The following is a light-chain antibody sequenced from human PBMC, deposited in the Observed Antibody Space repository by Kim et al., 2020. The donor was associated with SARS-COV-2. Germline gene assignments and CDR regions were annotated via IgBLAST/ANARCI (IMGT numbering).Light chain of an antibody. J-gene: IGLJ2*01. V-gene: IGLV2-8*01. Sequence: GQSVTISCTGTSSDIGGYNFVAWYQQHPGKAPKVMIYEVNKRPSGVPDRFSGSKSDNTASLTVSGLQAEEEADYYCSSYAGRQNLVFGGGTQLTVL. CDR1: SSDIGGYNF. CDR3: SSYAGRQNLV. CDR2: EVN.